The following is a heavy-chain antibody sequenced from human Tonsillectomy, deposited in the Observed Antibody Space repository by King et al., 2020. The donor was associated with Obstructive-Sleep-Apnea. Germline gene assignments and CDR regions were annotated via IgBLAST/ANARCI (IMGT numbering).Heavy chain of an antibody. CDR2: INSDGSST. Sequence: WMHWVRQAPGKGLVWVSRINSDGSSTSYADSVKGRFTISRDNSKNTLYLQMNSLRAVDTAVYYCSRGGNDYRNFFDYWGQGTLVTVSS. J-gene: IGHJ4*02. V-gene: IGHV3-74*01. CDR3: SRGGNDYRNFFDY. D-gene: IGHD4-11*01. CDR1: W.